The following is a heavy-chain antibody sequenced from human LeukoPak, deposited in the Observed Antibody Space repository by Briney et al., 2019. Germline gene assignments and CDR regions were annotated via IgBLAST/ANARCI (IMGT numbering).Heavy chain of an antibody. J-gene: IGHJ4*02. CDR1: GFTFSSYA. Sequence: GRSLRLSCAASGFTFSSYAMHWVRQAPGKGLEWVSAISGSGGSTYYADSVKGRFTISRDNSKNTLYLQMNSLRAEDTAVYYCAKDRVYYYDSSGYYRPLGGFDYWGQGTLVTVSS. CDR3: AKDRVYYYDSSGYYRPLGGFDY. CDR2: ISGSGGST. V-gene: IGHV3-23*01. D-gene: IGHD3-22*01.